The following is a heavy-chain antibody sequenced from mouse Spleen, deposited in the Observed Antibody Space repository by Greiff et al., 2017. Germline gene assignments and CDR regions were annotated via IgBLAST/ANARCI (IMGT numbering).Heavy chain of an antibody. V-gene: IGHV2-4-1*01. CDR2: IWSGGST. Sequence: VKVVESGPGLVQPSQSLSITCTVSGFSLTSYGVHWVRQSPGKGLEWLGVIWSGGSTDYNAAFISRLSISKDNSKSQVFFKMNSLQADDTAIYYCARNHYSYYSYDYWGQGTTLTVSS. D-gene: IGHD2-12*01. CDR3: ARNHYSYYSYDY. J-gene: IGHJ2*01. CDR1: GFSLTSYG.